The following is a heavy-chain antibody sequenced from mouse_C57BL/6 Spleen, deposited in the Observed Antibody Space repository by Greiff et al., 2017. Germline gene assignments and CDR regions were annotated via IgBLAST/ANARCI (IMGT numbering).Heavy chain of an antibody. CDR2: IYPRSGNT. Sequence: QVQLQQSGAELARPGASVKLSCKASGYTFTSYGISWVKQRTGQGLEWIGEIYPRSGNTYYNEKFKGKATLTADKSSSTAYMELRSLTSEDSAVYFCARDYDGGNYFDYWGQGTTLTVSS. V-gene: IGHV1-81*01. D-gene: IGHD2-4*01. CDR3: ARDYDGGNYFDY. J-gene: IGHJ2*01. CDR1: GYTFTSYG.